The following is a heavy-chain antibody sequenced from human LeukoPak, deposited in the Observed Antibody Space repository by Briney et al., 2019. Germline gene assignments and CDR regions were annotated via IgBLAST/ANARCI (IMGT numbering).Heavy chain of an antibody. CDR2: IRYDGSNK. CDR3: AKDGRNYGSGSWGFDP. Sequence: GGSLRLSCAASGFTFSSYGMHWVRQAPGKGLEWVAFIRYDGSNKYYADSVKGRFTISRDNSKNTLYLQMNSLRAEDTAVYYCAKDGRNYGSGSWGFDPWGQGTLVTVSS. V-gene: IGHV3-30*02. J-gene: IGHJ5*02. D-gene: IGHD3-10*01. CDR1: GFTFSSYG.